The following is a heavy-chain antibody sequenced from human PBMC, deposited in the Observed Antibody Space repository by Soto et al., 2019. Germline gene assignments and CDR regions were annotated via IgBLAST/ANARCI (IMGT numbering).Heavy chain of an antibody. Sequence: EVQVVESGGGLVQPGGSLKLSCAVSGFTVSGSAMHWVRQASGKGLEWVGRIRNKVDDYATAYSASVEGRFSISRDDSKNSAYLQMNSLTTDDTAVYYWNVGGGDYWGQGTLVTVSS. CDR2: IRNKVDDYAT. V-gene: IGHV3-73*02. CDR1: GFTVSGSA. CDR3: NVGGGDY. J-gene: IGHJ4*02. D-gene: IGHD3-10*01.